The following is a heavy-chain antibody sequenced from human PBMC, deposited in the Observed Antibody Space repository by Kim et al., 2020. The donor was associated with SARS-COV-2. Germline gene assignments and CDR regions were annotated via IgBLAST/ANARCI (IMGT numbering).Heavy chain of an antibody. CDR3: AKTRGTNDIVVVVAADY. CDR2: ISGSGGST. V-gene: IGHV3-23*01. Sequence: GGSLRLSCAASGFTFSSYAMSWVRQAPGKGLEWVSAISGSGGSTYYADSVKGRFTISRDNSKNTLYLQMNSLRAEDTAVYYCAKTRGTNDIVVVVAADYWGQGTLVTVSS. J-gene: IGHJ4*02. CDR1: GFTFSSYA. D-gene: IGHD2-15*01.